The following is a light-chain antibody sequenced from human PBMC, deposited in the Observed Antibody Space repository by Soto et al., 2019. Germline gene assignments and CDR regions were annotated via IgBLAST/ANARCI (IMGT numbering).Light chain of an antibody. CDR3: QQRRDWPPIT. Sequence: ELVLTQSPATLSLSPGEGATLSCRASQSVSRYLAWYQQKPGQAPRLLMYGASDRATGTPGRFSGSGSGTDFTLTITNLEPEDSAVYYCQQRRDWPPITFGGGTKVDIK. CDR2: GAS. CDR1: QSVSRY. V-gene: IGKV3-11*01. J-gene: IGKJ4*01.